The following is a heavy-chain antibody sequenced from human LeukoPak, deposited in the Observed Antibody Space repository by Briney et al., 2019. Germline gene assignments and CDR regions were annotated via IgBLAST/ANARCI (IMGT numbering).Heavy chain of an antibody. J-gene: IGHJ4*02. Sequence: GASVKVSCKASGYTFTAYSMHWVRQAPGRGLEYMGWINPNSGDTNYAQKFQGRVTMTRDTSMSTAYMELSGLRFDDTAVYYCARDGEVRQGHCTTTSCPVDYWGQGTLITVSS. V-gene: IGHV1-2*02. CDR1: GYTFTAYS. CDR2: INPNSGDT. D-gene: IGHD2-2*01. CDR3: ARDGEVRQGHCTTTSCPVDY.